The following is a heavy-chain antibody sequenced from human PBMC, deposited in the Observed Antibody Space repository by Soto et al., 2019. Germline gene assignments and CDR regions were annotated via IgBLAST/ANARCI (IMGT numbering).Heavy chain of an antibody. Sequence: ASVKVSCKASGYTFTSYGIHWVRQAPGQRLEWMGWINAANGDTKYSPKFQCRVTITRDTSASTAYMEMSSLRSEETDVYYCVRRHVSATGIDWFDPWGQGTLVTVSS. CDR3: VRRHVSATGIDWFDP. CDR1: GYTFTSYG. V-gene: IGHV1-3*01. D-gene: IGHD6-13*01. J-gene: IGHJ5*02. CDR2: INAANGDT.